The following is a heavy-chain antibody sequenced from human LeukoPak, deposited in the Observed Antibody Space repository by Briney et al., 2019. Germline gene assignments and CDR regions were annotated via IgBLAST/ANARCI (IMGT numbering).Heavy chain of an antibody. V-gene: IGHV3-23*01. D-gene: IGHD3-9*01. CDR1: GFIFSNYA. CDR3: AKCGDYDILTGYYVPDY. Sequence: GASLRLSCAASGFIFSNYAMSWVRQAPGKGLEWVSAIGGRDGGTYYADSVKGRFTVSRDDPKNTLYLQMNTVRAEDTAVYYCAKCGDYDILTGYYVPDYWGQGTLVTVSS. J-gene: IGHJ4*02. CDR2: IGGRDGGT.